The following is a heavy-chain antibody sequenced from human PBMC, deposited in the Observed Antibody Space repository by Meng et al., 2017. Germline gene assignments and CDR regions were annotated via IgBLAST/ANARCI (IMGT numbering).Heavy chain of an antibody. Sequence: QVQLVQSGAEVKKPGASVKVSCKPSGYSFTAYYIHWLRQAPGQGLEWMGRIDPNSGVTEYAHKLHGRVTVTGDTSISTAYMELRRLTSDDTAVYYCARDEDISAAGKLFGDYWGQGTLVTVSS. D-gene: IGHD6-13*01. J-gene: IGHJ4*02. CDR1: GYSFTAYY. CDR3: ARDEDISAAGKLFGDY. V-gene: IGHV1-2*06. CDR2: IDPNSGVT.